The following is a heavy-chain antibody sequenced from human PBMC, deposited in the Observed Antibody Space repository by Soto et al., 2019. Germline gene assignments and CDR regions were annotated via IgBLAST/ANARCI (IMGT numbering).Heavy chain of an antibody. V-gene: IGHV3-23*01. CDR1: GFTFSSYA. CDR2: ISGSGGST. Sequence: EVQLLESGGGLVQPGGSLRLSCAASGFTFSSYAMSWVRQAPGKGLEWVSAISGSGGSTYYADSVKGRFTISRDNSKNKLYLQMNSLRAEDTAVYYCAKDYIVVVPAAKSLDYWGQGTLVTVSS. CDR3: AKDYIVVVPAAKSLDY. J-gene: IGHJ4*02. D-gene: IGHD2-2*01.